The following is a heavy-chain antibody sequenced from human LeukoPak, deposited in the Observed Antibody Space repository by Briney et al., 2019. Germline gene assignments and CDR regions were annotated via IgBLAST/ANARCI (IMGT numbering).Heavy chain of an antibody. CDR3: TGVSFLEWLFNYMDV. Sequence: GGSLRLSCAASGFTFSNAWMSWVRQAPGKGLEWDGRIKSKTDGGTTDYAAPVKGRFTISRDDSKNTLYLQMNSLKTEDTAVYYCTGVSFLEWLFNYMDVWGKGTTVTVSS. CDR2: IKSKTDGGTT. D-gene: IGHD3-3*01. J-gene: IGHJ6*03. V-gene: IGHV3-15*01. CDR1: GFTFSNAW.